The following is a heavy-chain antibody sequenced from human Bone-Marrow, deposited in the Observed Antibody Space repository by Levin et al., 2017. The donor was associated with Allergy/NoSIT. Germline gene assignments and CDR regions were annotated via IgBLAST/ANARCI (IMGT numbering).Heavy chain of an antibody. CDR2: ISAYNGDT. CDR1: GYTFTSYG. Sequence: ASVKVSCKASGYTFTSYGIGWVRQAPGQGLEWMGWISAYNGDTDYAQKFQGRVTMTTDRYTGTAYMDLRSLTSDDTAVYYCARGQAVPPLNFYFDNWGQGTLVTVSS. D-gene: IGHD6-19*01. CDR3: ARGQAVPPLNFYFDN. V-gene: IGHV1-18*01. J-gene: IGHJ4*02.